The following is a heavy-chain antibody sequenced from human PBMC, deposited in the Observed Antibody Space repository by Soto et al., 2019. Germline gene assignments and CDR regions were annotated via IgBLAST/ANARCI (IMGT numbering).Heavy chain of an antibody. CDR3: AREERAYYDFWSGYPAWFDP. J-gene: IGHJ5*02. Sequence: GGSLRLSCAASGFTFSSYSMNWVRQAPGKGLEWVSYISSSSSTIYYADSVKGRFTISRDNAKNSLYLQMNSLRAEDTAVYYCAREERAYYDFWSGYPAWFDPWGQGTLVTVSS. CDR2: ISSSSSTI. CDR1: GFTFSSYS. V-gene: IGHV3-48*01. D-gene: IGHD3-3*01.